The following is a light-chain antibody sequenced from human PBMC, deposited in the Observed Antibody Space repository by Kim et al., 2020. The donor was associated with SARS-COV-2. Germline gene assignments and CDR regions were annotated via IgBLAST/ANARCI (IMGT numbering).Light chain of an antibody. CDR2: GAS. CDR3: LQHLYLPIT. J-gene: IGKJ5*01. Sequence: DIQMTQSPSSLSASVGDRVTITCRASQDIRNDLGWYQQNPGIAPKRLIYGASNLQSGVPSRFSGSGSGTEFTLTITSLQPEDIATYFCLQHLYLPITFGQGTRLEIK. CDR1: QDIRND. V-gene: IGKV1-17*01.